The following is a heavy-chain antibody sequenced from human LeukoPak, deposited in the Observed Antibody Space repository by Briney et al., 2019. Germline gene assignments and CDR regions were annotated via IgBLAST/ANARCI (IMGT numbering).Heavy chain of an antibody. V-gene: IGHV3-48*03. J-gene: IGHJ3*01. CDR3: VRDSNPYCQGDCNYDAFDL. CDR1: GFTFSSYE. CDR2: ISSSGSTI. Sequence: GGSLRLSCAASGFTFSSYEMNWVRQAPGKGLEWVSYISSSGSTIYYADSVKGRFTISRDNAKNSLYLQMNSLTAEDTAIYYCVRDSNPYCQGDCNYDAFDLWGQGTMVTVSP. D-gene: IGHD2-21*02.